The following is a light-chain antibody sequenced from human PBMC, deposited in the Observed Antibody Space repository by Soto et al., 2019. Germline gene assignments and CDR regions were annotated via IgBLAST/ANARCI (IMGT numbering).Light chain of an antibody. J-gene: IGKJ4*01. V-gene: IGKV3-20*01. CDR1: QRVSNTY. Sequence: EIVLAQSPGTLSLSPGERATLSCRASQRVSNTYLAWYQQKPGQAPRLLIYGVSSRATGIPDRFSGSGSGTGFTLTISRLEPEDFAVYYCQQYSSSPVTFGGGTKVDIK. CDR3: QQYSSSPVT. CDR2: GVS.